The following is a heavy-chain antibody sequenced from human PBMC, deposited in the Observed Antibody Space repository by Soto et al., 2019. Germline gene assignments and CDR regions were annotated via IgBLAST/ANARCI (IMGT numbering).Heavy chain of an antibody. V-gene: IGHV3-21*01. CDR1: GFTFRTYS. J-gene: IGHJ4*02. Sequence: EVQLVESGGGLVKPGESLRLSCAASGFTFRTYSMNWVRQAPGKGLGWVSLISSSSSYIYYADSLKGRFTISRDNAKNSLYLEMNNLRAEDTAVYYCARFVSATAINDHWGQGTLVTVSS. CDR2: ISSSSSYI. CDR3: ARFVSATAINDH. D-gene: IGHD2-21*02.